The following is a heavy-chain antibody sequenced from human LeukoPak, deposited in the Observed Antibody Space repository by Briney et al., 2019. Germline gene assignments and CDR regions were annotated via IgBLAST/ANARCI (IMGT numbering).Heavy chain of an antibody. D-gene: IGHD6-13*01. CDR2: IYSGGST. Sequence: GWSLRLSCAVSGFNVSSNYLNWVRQAPGKGPEWVSVIYSGGSTYYADSVKGRFTISRDNSKNTLYLQMNSLRAEDTAVYHCARVDSRTAQFDYWGQGTLVTVSS. CDR1: GFNVSSNY. CDR3: ARVDSRTAQFDY. V-gene: IGHV3-66*01. J-gene: IGHJ4*02.